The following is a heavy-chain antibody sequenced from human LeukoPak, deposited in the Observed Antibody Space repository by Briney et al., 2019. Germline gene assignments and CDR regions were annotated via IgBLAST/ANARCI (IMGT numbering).Heavy chain of an antibody. Sequence: GGSLRLSCAASGCTFSSYVMHWVRQAPGKGLEYVSGISSNGGTTYYANSVEGRFTISRDNSKNTLSLQMGSLRVEDMAVYYCARGCMIRGTSSSYYGMDVWGQGTTVTVSS. V-gene: IGHV3-64*01. D-gene: IGHD3-22*01. CDR2: ISSNGGTT. CDR1: GCTFSSYV. CDR3: ARGCMIRGTSSSYYGMDV. J-gene: IGHJ6*02.